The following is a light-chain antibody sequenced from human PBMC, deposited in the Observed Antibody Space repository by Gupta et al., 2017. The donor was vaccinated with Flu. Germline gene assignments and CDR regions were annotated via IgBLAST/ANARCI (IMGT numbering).Light chain of an antibody. Sequence: SSELTQDPAVSVALGQTVRITCQGDSLRSYYASWYQQTPGQAPLLLIYGENKRPSGIPARFSGSRSGNTASFTITGAQAEDEAAYYCNSRDSSGNHLWVFGGGTKLTVL. J-gene: IGLJ3*02. CDR2: GEN. V-gene: IGLV3-19*01. CDR1: SLRSYY. CDR3: NSRDSSGNHLWV.